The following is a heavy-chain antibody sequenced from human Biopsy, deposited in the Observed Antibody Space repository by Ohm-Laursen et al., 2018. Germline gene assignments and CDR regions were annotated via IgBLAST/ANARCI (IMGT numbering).Heavy chain of an antibody. Sequence: SQTLSLTCTVSGGSISSGGSFWSWIRQRPGTGLGWIGSIFNSANTYYNPSLKNLITISGDTSNNQFSQKQNTVTAADTAVYYCARGDYFDSNGYFWYDPWGQGTLVTVSS. V-gene: IGHV4-31*01. CDR1: GGSISSGGSF. CDR2: IFNSANT. CDR3: ARGDYFDSNGYFWYDP. J-gene: IGHJ5*02. D-gene: IGHD3-22*01.